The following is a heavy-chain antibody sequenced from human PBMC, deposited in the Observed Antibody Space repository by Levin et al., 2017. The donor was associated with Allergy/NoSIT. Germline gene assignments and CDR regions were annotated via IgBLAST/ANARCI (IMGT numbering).Heavy chain of an antibody. V-gene: IGHV5-51*01. CDR1: GSSFTNSW. D-gene: IGHD4-17*01. J-gene: IGHJ4*02. Sequence: GGSLRLSCKGSGSSFTNSWIVWVRQMPGKDLEWMGIIYGGDSDTKYSPSFQGQVTISADRSISTAYLQWSSLKASDTAIYYCARSIYGDYGGYFDYWGQGTLVTVSS. CDR2: IYGGDSDT. CDR3: ARSIYGDYGGYFDY.